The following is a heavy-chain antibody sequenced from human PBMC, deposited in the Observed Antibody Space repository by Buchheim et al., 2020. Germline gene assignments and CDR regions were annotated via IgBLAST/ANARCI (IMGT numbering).Heavy chain of an antibody. CDR2: ISDDATRT. J-gene: IGHJ4*02. CDR1: GISFSRYS. Sequence: QVQLVESGGGVVQPGRSLRLSCAASGISFSRYSMHWVRQAPGKGLEWVAVISDDATRTNYADSVRGRFTISRDNSRNTLYLQMGSLRRDDTSVFYCASDLSGGGLDYGGQGTL. CDR3: ASDLSGGGLDY. D-gene: IGHD2-15*01. V-gene: IGHV3-30*04.